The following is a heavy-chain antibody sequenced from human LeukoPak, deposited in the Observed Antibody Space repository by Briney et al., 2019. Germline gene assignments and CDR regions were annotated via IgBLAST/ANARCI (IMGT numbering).Heavy chain of an antibody. CDR1: GGSISSYY. CDR2: IYYSGST. CDR3: ARGGDYGDYVEWFDP. Sequence: SQTLSLTCTVSGGSISSYYWSWFRQHPGKGLEWIGYIYYSGSTNYNPSLKSRVTISVDTSKNQFSLKLSSVTAADTAVYYCARGGDYGDYVEWFDPWGQGTLVTVSS. D-gene: IGHD4-17*01. V-gene: IGHV4-59*01. J-gene: IGHJ5*02.